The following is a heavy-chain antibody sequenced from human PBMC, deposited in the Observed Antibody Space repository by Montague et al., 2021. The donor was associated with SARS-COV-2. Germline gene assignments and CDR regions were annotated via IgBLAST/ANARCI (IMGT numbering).Heavy chain of an antibody. Sequence: SETLSLTCTVSGGSISSSSYYWGWIRQPPGKELEWIGSIFYSGSTDYNPSLKSRVTISVDTSKNQFSLKLSSVTAADTAVYYCASMVRAQVYYFDYWGQGILVTVSS. D-gene: IGHD3-10*01. CDR1: GGSISSSSYY. V-gene: IGHV4-39*01. CDR3: ASMVRAQVYYFDY. J-gene: IGHJ4*02. CDR2: IFYSGST.